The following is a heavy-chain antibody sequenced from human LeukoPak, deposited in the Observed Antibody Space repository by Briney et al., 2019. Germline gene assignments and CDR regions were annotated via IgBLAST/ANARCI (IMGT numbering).Heavy chain of an antibody. Sequence: GGSLRLSCAASGFTFSSYSKNWVRQAPGKGLEWVSSISSSSSYIYYADSVKGRFTISRDNAKNSLYLQMNSLRAEDTAVYYCARILAVAFDYWGQGTLVTVSS. J-gene: IGHJ4*02. D-gene: IGHD6-19*01. CDR2: ISSSSSYI. V-gene: IGHV3-21*01. CDR3: ARILAVAFDY. CDR1: GFTFSSYS.